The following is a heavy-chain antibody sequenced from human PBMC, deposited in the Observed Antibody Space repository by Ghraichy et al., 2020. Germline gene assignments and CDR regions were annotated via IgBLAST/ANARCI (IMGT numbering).Heavy chain of an antibody. D-gene: IGHD7-27*01. CDR3: ARGQRTTGDVDY. CDR2: INHSGST. J-gene: IGHJ4*02. V-gene: IGHV4-34*01. Sequence: SETLSLTCAVYGGSFSGYYWSWIRQPPGKGLEWIGEINHSGSTNYNPSLKSRVTISVDTSKNQFSLKLSSVTAADTAVYYCARGQRTTGDVDYWGQGTLVRLL. CDR1: GGSFSGYY.